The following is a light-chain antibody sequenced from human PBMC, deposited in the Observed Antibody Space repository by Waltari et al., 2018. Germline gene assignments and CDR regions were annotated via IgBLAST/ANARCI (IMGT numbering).Light chain of an antibody. Sequence: EIVLTQSPATMSLSPGETATLSCRASQSVRIYLAWYQQKPGQAPRLLIYDASNRATGIPAMFRGSGSGTDFTLTISNLEAEDFAVYYCQQRSNWTPHTFGQGARLEIK. J-gene: IGKJ2*01. CDR3: QQRSNWTPHT. CDR2: DAS. V-gene: IGKV3-11*01. CDR1: QSVRIY.